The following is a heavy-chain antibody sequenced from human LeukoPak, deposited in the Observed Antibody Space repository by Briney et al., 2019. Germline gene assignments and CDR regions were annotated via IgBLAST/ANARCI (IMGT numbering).Heavy chain of an antibody. D-gene: IGHD4-17*01. CDR2: ITSSGSTI. V-gene: IGHV3-48*04. CDR1: GFTFSSYW. J-gene: IGHJ4*02. CDR3: ASPLNLVVYGDYYFDY. Sequence: PGGSLRLSCAASGFTFSSYWMSWARQAPGKGLEWVSYITSSGSTIYYADSVKGRFTIPRENAKNSLYLQMSSLRAEETAVYYCASPLNLVVYGDYYFDYWGQGTLVSVSS.